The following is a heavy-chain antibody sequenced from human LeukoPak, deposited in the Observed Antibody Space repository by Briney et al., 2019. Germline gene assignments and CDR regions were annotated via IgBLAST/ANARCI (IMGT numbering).Heavy chain of an antibody. J-gene: IGHJ4*02. D-gene: IGHD2-8*01. CDR1: GFSFSSYG. CDR2: ISYDGSNK. CDR3: AKARMVYAFDY. V-gene: IGHV3-30*18. Sequence: GGSLRLSCAASGFSFSSYGMHWVRQAPGKGLEWVAVISYDGSNKYYADSVKGRFTISRDNSKNTLYLQMNSPRAEDTAVYYCAKARMVYAFDYWGQGTLVTVSS.